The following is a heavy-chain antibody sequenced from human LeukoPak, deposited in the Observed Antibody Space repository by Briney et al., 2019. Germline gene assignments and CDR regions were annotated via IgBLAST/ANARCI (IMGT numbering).Heavy chain of an antibody. V-gene: IGHV4-59*01. J-gene: IGHJ4*02. CDR2: IYYSGST. Sequence: PSETLSLTCAVYGGSFSGYYWSWIRQPPGKGLEWIGYIYYSGSTNYNPSLKSRVTISVDTSKNQFSLRLSSVTAADTAVYYCARVLDYVDYWGQGTLVTVSS. CDR3: ARVLDYVDY. CDR1: GGSFSGYY.